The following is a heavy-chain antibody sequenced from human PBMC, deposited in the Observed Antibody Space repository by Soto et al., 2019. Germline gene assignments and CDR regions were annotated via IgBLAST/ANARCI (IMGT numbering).Heavy chain of an antibody. CDR2: IIPIFGTA. J-gene: IGHJ4*02. V-gene: IGHV1-69*13. CDR3: ARMDYYDSSGYSFDY. CDR1: GGTFSSYA. Sequence: ASVKVSCKASGGTFSSYAISWVRQAPGQGLEWMGGIIPIFGTANYAQKFQGRVTITADESTSTAYMELSSLRSEDTAVYYCARMDYYDSSGYSFDYWGQGTLVTVSS. D-gene: IGHD3-22*01.